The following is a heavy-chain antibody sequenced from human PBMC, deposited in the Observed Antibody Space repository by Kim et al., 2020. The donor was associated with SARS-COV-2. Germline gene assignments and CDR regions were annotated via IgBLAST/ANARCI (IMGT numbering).Heavy chain of an antibody. CDR1: RFTFSNYA. CDR2: ISYNGSIE. J-gene: IGHJ4*02. V-gene: IGHV3-30-3*01. D-gene: IGHD3-16*01. CDR3: AREWGGPYHSRPGGHLEY. Sequence: GGSLRLSCAASRFTFSNYAMHWVRQAPGKGLEWVAVISYNGSIEYYADSVRGRFTISRDNSKNTLYLQVNSLKPEDTAVYYCAREWGGPYHSRPGGHLEYWGQRALVTVSS.